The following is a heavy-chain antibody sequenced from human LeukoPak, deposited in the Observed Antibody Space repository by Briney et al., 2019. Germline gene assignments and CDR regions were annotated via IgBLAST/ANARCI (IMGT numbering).Heavy chain of an antibody. CDR3: ASRGRSSWYDYYYMDV. CDR1: GFTFSNYG. Sequence: GGSLRLSCAASGFTFSNYGVHWVRQAPGKGLEWVSFIRFDGSNKYYADSVKGRFTISRDSSKNTLYLQMNSLRAEDTAVYYCASRGRSSWYDYYYMDVWGKGTTVTISS. CDR2: IRFDGSNK. D-gene: IGHD6-13*01. J-gene: IGHJ6*03. V-gene: IGHV3-30*02.